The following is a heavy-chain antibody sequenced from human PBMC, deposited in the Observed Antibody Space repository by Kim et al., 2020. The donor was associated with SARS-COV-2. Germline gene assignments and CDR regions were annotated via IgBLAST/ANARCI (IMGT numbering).Heavy chain of an antibody. Sequence: NPMKCRFTISRDNSKNMLYLEMSSRRAEDTAVYHCAKALSQYAEAPPAIEYWGQGTLVTVSS. CDR3: AKALSQYAEAPPAIEY. D-gene: IGHD2-2*01. J-gene: IGHJ4*02. V-gene: IGHV3-23*01.